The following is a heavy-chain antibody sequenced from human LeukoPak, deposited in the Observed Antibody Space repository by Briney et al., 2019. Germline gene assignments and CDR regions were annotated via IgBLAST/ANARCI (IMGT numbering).Heavy chain of an antibody. J-gene: IGHJ5*02. Sequence: PSETLSLTCAVYGGSFSGYYWSWIRQPPGKGLEWIGEINHSGSTNYNPSLKSRVTISVDTSKNQFSLKLSSVTAADTAVYYCARSGSSSSQNWFDPWGQGPLVTVSS. CDR2: INHSGST. CDR1: GGSFSGYY. V-gene: IGHV4-34*01. CDR3: ARSGSSSSQNWFDP. D-gene: IGHD6-6*01.